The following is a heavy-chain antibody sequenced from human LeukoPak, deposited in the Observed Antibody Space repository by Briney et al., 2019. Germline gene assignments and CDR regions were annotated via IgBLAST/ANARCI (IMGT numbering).Heavy chain of an antibody. CDR2: ISGSGGST. CDR1: GFTFSSYA. Sequence: GGSLRLSCAASGFTFSSYAMSWVRQAPGKGLEWVSAISGSGGSTYYADSVKGRFTISRDNSKNTLYLQMNSLRAEDTAVYYCASDLVLRFLEWSLGVDAFDIWGQGTMVTVSS. CDR3: ASDLVLRFLEWSLGVDAFDI. J-gene: IGHJ3*02. V-gene: IGHV3-23*01. D-gene: IGHD3-3*01.